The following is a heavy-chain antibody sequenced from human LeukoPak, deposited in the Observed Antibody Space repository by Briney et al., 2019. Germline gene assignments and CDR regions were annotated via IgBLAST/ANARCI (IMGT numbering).Heavy chain of an antibody. Sequence: ASVKVSCKASGYTFTSYYMHWGRQAPGQGLEWMGIINPSGGSTSYAQKFQGRVTMTRDMSTSTVHMELSSLRSEDTAVYYCARVGHRDEDHFDYWGQGTLVTVSS. CDR2: INPSGGST. J-gene: IGHJ4*02. V-gene: IGHV1-46*01. D-gene: IGHD5-24*01. CDR1: GYTFTSYY. CDR3: ARVGHRDEDHFDY.